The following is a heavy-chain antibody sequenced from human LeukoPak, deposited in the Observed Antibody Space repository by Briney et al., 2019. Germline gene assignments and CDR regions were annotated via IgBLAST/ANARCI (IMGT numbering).Heavy chain of an antibody. CDR1: GGSISSSSYY. CDR2: IYYSGST. J-gene: IGHJ4*02. D-gene: IGHD6-19*01. Sequence: TSETLSLTCTVSGGSISSSSYYWGWIRQPPGKGLEWIGSIYYSGSTYYNPSLKSRVTISVDTSKNQFSLKLSSVTAADTAVYYCARQEIAVAGPEGFDYWGQGTLVTVSS. V-gene: IGHV4-39*07. CDR3: ARQEIAVAGPEGFDY.